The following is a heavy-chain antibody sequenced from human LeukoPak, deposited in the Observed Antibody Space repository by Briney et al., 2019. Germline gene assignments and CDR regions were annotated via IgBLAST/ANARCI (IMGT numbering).Heavy chain of an antibody. CDR2: INHSGST. CDR1: GGSFSGYY. CDR3: ATDNAQWELPY. D-gene: IGHD1-26*01. J-gene: IGHJ4*02. V-gene: IGHV4-34*01. Sequence: SETLSFTCAVYGGSFSGYYWSWLRQPPGNGLEWIGEINHSGSTNYNPSLKSRVTISVDTSKNQFSLKLSSVTAADTAVYYCATDNAQWELPYWGQGTLVTVSS.